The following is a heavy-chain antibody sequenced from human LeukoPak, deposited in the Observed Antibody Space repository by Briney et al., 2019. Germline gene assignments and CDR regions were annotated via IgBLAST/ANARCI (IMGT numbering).Heavy chain of an antibody. Sequence: SETLSLTCTVSGGSISSYYWSWIRQPPGKGLEWIGYIYYSGSTNYSPSLKSRVTISVDTSKNQFSLKLSSVTAADTAVYYCARDDGVAVFDPWGQGTLVTVSS. CDR1: GGSISSYY. CDR3: ARDDGVAVFDP. CDR2: IYYSGST. D-gene: IGHD2-8*01. J-gene: IGHJ5*02. V-gene: IGHV4-59*01.